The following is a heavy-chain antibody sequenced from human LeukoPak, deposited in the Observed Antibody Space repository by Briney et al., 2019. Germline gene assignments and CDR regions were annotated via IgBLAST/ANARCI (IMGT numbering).Heavy chain of an antibody. Sequence: GGSLRLSCAASGFTFDDYGMSWVRQAPGKGLEWVSGINWNGGSTGYADSVKGRFTISRDNAKNSLYLQMNSLRAEDTALYHCARAPLIDTNRIYYYYYGMDVWGQGTTVTVSS. CDR3: ARAPLIDTNRIYYYYYGMDV. V-gene: IGHV3-20*01. CDR2: INWNGGST. J-gene: IGHJ6*02. CDR1: GFTFDDYG. D-gene: IGHD5-18*01.